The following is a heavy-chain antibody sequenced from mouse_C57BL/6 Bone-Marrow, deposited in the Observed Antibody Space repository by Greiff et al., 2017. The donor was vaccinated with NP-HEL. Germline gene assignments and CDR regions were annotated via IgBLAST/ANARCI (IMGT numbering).Heavy chain of an antibody. V-gene: IGHV3-6*01. CDR2: ISYDGSN. CDR1: GYSITSGYY. Sequence: EESGPGLVKPSQSLSLTCSVTGYSITSGYYWNWIRQFPGNKLEWMGYISYDGSNNYNPSLKNRISITRDTSKNQFFLKLNSVTTEDTATYYCARATTVWYFDVWGTGTTVTVSS. CDR3: ARATTVWYFDV. D-gene: IGHD1-1*01. J-gene: IGHJ1*03.